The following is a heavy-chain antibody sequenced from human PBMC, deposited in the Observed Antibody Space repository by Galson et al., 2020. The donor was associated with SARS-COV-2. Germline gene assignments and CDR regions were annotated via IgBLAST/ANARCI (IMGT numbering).Heavy chain of an antibody. CDR1: GYMLSSYG. V-gene: IGHV1-18*04. Sequence: GESLKFSCKASGYMLSSYGISWVRQAPGQGLEWVGWISSHNGKTDYAQKFQGRVTMTTDTSTSTAYMELRSLRSGDTAVYYCARALGVGDFWSNDYFFYGMDVWGQGTTVTVSS. CDR2: ISSHNGKT. D-gene: IGHD3-3*01. CDR3: ARALGVGDFWSNDYFFYGMDV. J-gene: IGHJ6*02.